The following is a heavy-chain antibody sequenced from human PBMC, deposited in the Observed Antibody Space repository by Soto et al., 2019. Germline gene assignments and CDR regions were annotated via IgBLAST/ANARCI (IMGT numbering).Heavy chain of an antibody. J-gene: IGHJ4*02. V-gene: IGHV1-69*06. Sequence: QVRLVQSGAEVKKPESSVKVSCKPSGGTFNSYAIHWVRQAPGQGLEWMGAIIPISGTANSAQKFQGRVPITADKSTSTVYMDLSSLRSDDTAVYYCARWGGRSGSGDNCFDKPFDYWGQGTLVTVSS. CDR1: GGTFNSYA. D-gene: IGHD2-15*01. CDR2: IIPISGTA. CDR3: ARWGGRSGSGDNCFDKPFDY.